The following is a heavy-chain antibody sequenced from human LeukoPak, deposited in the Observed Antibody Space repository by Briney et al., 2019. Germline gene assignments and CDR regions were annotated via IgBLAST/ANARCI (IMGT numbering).Heavy chain of an antibody. D-gene: IGHD3-22*01. Sequence: GGSLRLSCAASGFTFSTYWMSWVRPAPGKGLEWVANIKEDGSEKYYGDSVKGRFTISRDNAKNSLYLEMNSLRVEDTAVYYCARDSSGYQWGQGTLVTVSS. J-gene: IGHJ4*02. CDR1: GFTFSTYW. CDR3: ARDSSGYQ. V-gene: IGHV3-7*01. CDR2: IKEDGSEK.